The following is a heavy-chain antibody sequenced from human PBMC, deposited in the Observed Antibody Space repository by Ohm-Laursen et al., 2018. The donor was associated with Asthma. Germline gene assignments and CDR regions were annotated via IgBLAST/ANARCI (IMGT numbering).Heavy chain of an antibody. Sequence: SLRLSCAASGFTFSNAWMSWVRQAPGKGLEWVGRIKSKTDGGTTDYAAPVKGRFTISRDDSKNTLYLQMNSLKTEDTAVYYCTTLHSVVAATLDNWFDSWGQGTLVTVSS. CDR1: GFTFSNAW. CDR3: TTLHSVVAATLDNWFDS. J-gene: IGHJ5*01. V-gene: IGHV3-15*01. CDR2: IKSKTDGGTT. D-gene: IGHD2-15*01.